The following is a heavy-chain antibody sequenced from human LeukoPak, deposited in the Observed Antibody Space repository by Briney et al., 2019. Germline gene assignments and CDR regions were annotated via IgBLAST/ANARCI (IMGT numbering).Heavy chain of an antibody. D-gene: IGHD3-10*01. Sequence: PSQTLSVTCTVSGGSLTKYYWSWVRQAPGKGLEWIGYIYHNGETNSNPSLKSRVTISVHTSTNQFSLRLASVTAADTAVYYCARHLRGGIRGANFSTLYGMDVWGRGTTVTVSS. CDR2: IYHNGET. V-gene: IGHV4-59*08. J-gene: IGHJ6*02. CDR1: GGSLTKYY. CDR3: ARHLRGGIRGANFSTLYGMDV.